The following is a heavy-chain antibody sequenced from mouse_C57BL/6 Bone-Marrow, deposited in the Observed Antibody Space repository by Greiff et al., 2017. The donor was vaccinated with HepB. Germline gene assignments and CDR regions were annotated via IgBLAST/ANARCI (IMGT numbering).Heavy chain of an antibody. D-gene: IGHD1-1*01. CDR2: ISSGGDYI. V-gene: IGHV5-9-1*02. CDR3: TREGDYGSSYVHWYFDV. J-gene: IGHJ1*03. Sequence: EVKFEESGEGLVKPGGSLKLSCAASGFTFSSYAMSWVRQTPEKRLEWVAYISSGGDYIYYADTVKGRFTISRDNARNTLYLQMSSLKSEDTAMYYCTREGDYGSSYVHWYFDVWGTGTTVTVSS. CDR1: GFTFSSYA.